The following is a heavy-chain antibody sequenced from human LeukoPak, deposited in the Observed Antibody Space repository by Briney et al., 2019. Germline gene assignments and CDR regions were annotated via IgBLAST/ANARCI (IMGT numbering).Heavy chain of an antibody. J-gene: IGHJ4*02. D-gene: IGHD5-18*01. CDR1: GFTFSTYW. CDR2: IKQDGSEK. V-gene: IGHV3-7*01. CDR3: ARYTAMAAPGWFDY. Sequence: GGSLRLSCAASGFTFSTYWMTWVRQAPGKGLEWVANIKQDGSEKYYVDSVKGRFTISRDNAKNSLYLQMDSLRAEDTAVYYCARYTAMAAPGWFDYRGQGTQVTVSS.